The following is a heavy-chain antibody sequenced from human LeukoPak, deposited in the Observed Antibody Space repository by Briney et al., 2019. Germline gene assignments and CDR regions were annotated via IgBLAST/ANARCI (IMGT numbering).Heavy chain of an antibody. D-gene: IGHD3-22*01. V-gene: IGHV4-34*01. J-gene: IGHJ4*02. CDR1: GVSFSGYY. Sequence: SETLSLTCAVYGVSFSGYYWSWIRQPPGKGLEWIGEINHSGSTNYNPSLKSRVTISVDTSKNQFSLKLSSVTAADTAVYYCARGYGITMITLDYWGQGTLVTVSS. CDR2: INHSGST. CDR3: ARGYGITMITLDY.